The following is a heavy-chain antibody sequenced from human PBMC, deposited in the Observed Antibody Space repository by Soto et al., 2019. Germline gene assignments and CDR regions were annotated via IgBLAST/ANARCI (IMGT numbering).Heavy chain of an antibody. CDR1: GYTFTSYA. Sequence: GASVKVSCKASGYTFTSYAMHWVRQAPGQRFEWMGWINAGNGNTKYSQKFQGRVTITRDTSASTAYMELSSLRSEDTAVYYCARDGPGSSGWTYNWFDPWGQGTLVTVSS. D-gene: IGHD6-19*01. CDR3: ARDGPGSSGWTYNWFDP. V-gene: IGHV1-3*01. CDR2: INAGNGNT. J-gene: IGHJ5*02.